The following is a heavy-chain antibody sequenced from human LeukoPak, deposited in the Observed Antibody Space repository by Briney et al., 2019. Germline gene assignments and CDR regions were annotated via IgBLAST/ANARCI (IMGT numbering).Heavy chain of an antibody. CDR1: GGSISSSSYY. CDR3: ARKAAAAGTAYYYYMDV. Sequence: PSETLSLTCTVSGGSISSSSYYWGWIRQPPGKGLEWIGEINHSGSTNYNPSLKSRVTISVDTSKNQFSLKLSSVTAADTAVYYCARKAAAAGTAYYYYMDVWGKGTTVTVSS. CDR2: INHSGST. D-gene: IGHD6-13*01. V-gene: IGHV4-39*07. J-gene: IGHJ6*03.